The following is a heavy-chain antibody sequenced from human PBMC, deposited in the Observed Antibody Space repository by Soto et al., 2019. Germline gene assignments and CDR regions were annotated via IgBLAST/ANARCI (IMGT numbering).Heavy chain of an antibody. J-gene: IGHJ4*02. Sequence: GGSLILSCAASGFTFSSYAMSWVRQAPGKGLEWVAVIWYDGSNKYYADSVKGRFTISRDNSKNTLYLQMNSLRAEDTAVYYCARDYDSSGYPRYYIDYWGQGTLVSVSS. CDR3: ARDYDSSGYPRYYIDY. CDR1: GFTFSSYA. V-gene: IGHV3-33*08. D-gene: IGHD3-22*01. CDR2: IWYDGSNK.